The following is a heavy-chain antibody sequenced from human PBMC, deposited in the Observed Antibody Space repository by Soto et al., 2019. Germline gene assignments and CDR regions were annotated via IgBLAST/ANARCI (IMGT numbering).Heavy chain of an antibody. J-gene: IGHJ4*02. CDR3: ARDLGWTTGTPAFDY. V-gene: IGHV3-33*01. D-gene: IGHD1-1*01. CDR2: IWYDGSNK. Sequence: GGSLRLSCAASGFTFSSYGMHWVRQAPGKGLEWVAVIWYDGSNKYYADSVKGRFTISRDNSKNTLYLQMNSLRAEDTAVYYCARDLGWTTGTPAFDYWGQGTLVTVSS. CDR1: GFTFSSYG.